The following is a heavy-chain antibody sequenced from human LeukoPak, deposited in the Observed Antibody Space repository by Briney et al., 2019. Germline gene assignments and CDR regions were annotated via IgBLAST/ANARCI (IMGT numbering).Heavy chain of an antibody. V-gene: IGHV3-23*01. J-gene: IGHJ6*03. CDR2: ISGSGGST. D-gene: IGHD3-10*01. CDR3: ARFAAGGSYYYYMDV. Sequence: GGSLRLSCAASGFTFSSYAMSWVRQAPGKGLEWVSGISGSGGSTHYADSVKGRFTISRDNSKNTLYLQMNSLRADDTAVYYCARFAAGGSYYYYMDVWGKGTTVTVSS. CDR1: GFTFSSYA.